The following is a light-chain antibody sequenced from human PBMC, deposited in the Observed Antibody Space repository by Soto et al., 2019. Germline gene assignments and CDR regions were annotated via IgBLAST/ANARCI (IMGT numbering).Light chain of an antibody. CDR2: AAS. J-gene: IGKJ4*01. CDR3: QQSHATPT. Sequence: DIRMTQSPSSLSASIEDRVTITCRASQTISVDLNWYQQKPGRVPTLLISAASTLHIGVPSRFVGSGSGTDFTLTISGLQPEDFATYYCQQSHATPTFGGGTKVDIK. V-gene: IGKV1-39*01. CDR1: QTISVD.